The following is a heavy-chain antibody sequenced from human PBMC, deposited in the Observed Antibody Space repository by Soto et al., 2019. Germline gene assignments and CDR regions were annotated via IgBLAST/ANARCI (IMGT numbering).Heavy chain of an antibody. CDR3: AKGGWLHTSNTPYYFDY. D-gene: IGHD5-12*01. J-gene: IGHJ4*02. V-gene: IGHV1-18*01. CDR1: GYTFTSYG. Sequence: ASVKVSCKASGYTFTSYGISWVRQAPGQGLEWMGWISAYNGNTNYAQKLQGRVTMTTDTSTSTAYVELRSLRSDDTAVYYCAKGGWLHTSNTPYYFDYWGQGTLVTVSS. CDR2: ISAYNGNT.